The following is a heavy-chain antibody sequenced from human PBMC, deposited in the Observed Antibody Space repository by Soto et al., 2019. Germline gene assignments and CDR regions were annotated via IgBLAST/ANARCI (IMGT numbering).Heavy chain of an antibody. D-gene: IGHD2-8*01. Sequence: SETLSLTCTVSGGSISSYYWSWIRQPPGKGLEWIGYIYYSGSANYNPSLKSRVTISVDTSKNQFSLKLSSVTAADTAVYYCARTLGRCTNGVCSPYYYYYGMDVWGQGTTVTVSS. CDR1: GGSISSYY. CDR2: IYYSGSA. V-gene: IGHV4-59*01. CDR3: ARTLGRCTNGVCSPYYYYYGMDV. J-gene: IGHJ6*02.